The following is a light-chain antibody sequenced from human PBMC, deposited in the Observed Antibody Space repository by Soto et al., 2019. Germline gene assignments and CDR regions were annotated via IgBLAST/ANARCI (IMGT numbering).Light chain of an antibody. J-gene: IGKJ1*01. V-gene: IGKV3-20*01. Sequence: EIVMTHSPATLSVSPGERATVSCRASQTVSRNYLAWYQKKPGQAPRLLIYGASTRAAGIPDRFSGSGSGTDFTLTITRLEPEDFAVYYCQQYGGPVPWAFGQGTKVDIK. CDR3: QQYGGPVPWA. CDR2: GAS. CDR1: QTVSRNY.